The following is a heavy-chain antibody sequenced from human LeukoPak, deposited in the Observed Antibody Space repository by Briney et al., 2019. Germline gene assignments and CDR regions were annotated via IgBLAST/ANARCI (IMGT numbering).Heavy chain of an antibody. J-gene: IGHJ4*02. CDR2: ISDDGSNK. D-gene: IGHD6-19*01. CDR1: GFTFSNYA. CDR3: AKDRYSSGWYSDSDY. Sequence: TGGSLRLSCAASGFTFSNYAMHWVRQAPGKGLEWVAVISDDGSNKYYGDSVKGRFTISRDNSKNTVYLQMNSLRAEDTAVYYCAKDRYSSGWYSDSDYWGQGTLVTVSS. V-gene: IGHV3-30*18.